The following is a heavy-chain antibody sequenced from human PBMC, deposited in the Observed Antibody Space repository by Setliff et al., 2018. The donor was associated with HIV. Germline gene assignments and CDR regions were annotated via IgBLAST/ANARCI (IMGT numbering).Heavy chain of an antibody. D-gene: IGHD3-16*01. J-gene: IGHJ4*02. Sequence: ASVKVSCKAFGYTFTSYCIHWVRQAPGQGLEWLGMVNPSGGSIAYAQRFQGRVTMSRDTSTNTVYMDLSGLRSDDTAVYYCARDRTAGYNYDYGYWGQGTLVTVSS. V-gene: IGHV1-46*01. CDR3: ARDRTAGYNYDYGY. CDR2: VNPSGGSI. CDR1: GYTFTSYC.